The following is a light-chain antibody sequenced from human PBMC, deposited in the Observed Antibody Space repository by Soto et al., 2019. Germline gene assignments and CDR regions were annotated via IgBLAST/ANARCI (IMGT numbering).Light chain of an antibody. J-gene: IGLJ1*01. CDR2: EVT. Sequence: QSVLTQPPSASGAPGQSVALSCTGTSSDVGGYNYVSWYQQYPGKAPKLIMYEVTKRPSGVPDRFSGSKSGNTASLTVSGLQAEDEADYYCCSYVGSNNYVFGTGTKVTVL. CDR3: CSYVGSNNYV. CDR1: SSDVGGYNY. V-gene: IGLV2-8*01.